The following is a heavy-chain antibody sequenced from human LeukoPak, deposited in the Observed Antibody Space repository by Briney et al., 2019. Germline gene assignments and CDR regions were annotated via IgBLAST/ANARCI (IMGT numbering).Heavy chain of an antibody. CDR1: GLTYSSSW. D-gene: IGHD5-18*01. CDR2: IKDDGSDK. CDR3: ADLGYSD. J-gene: IGHJ4*02. V-gene: IGHV3-7*01. Sequence: GGSLRLSCVAFGLTYSSSWMTWARQAPGKGLEWVATIKDDGSDKYYVDSVKGRFSISRDNAKSSLYLQMNSLRLEDTAMYYCADLGYSDWGQGTLVTVSS.